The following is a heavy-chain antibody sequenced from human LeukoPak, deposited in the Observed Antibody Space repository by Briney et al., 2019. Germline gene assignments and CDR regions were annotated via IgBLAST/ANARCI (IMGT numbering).Heavy chain of an antibody. Sequence: GASVKVSCKASGYTFTSYYMHWVRQAPGQGLEWMGIINPSGGSTSYAQKFQGRVTMTRDTSTSTVYMELSSLRSEDTAVYYCARGQHCSGGSCYSGPLYFDYWGQGTLVTVSS. D-gene: IGHD2-15*01. CDR2: INPSGGST. J-gene: IGHJ4*02. V-gene: IGHV1-46*01. CDR3: ARGQHCSGGSCYSGPLYFDY. CDR1: GYTFTSYY.